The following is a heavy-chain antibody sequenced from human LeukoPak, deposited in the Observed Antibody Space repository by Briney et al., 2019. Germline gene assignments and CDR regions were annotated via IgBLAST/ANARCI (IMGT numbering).Heavy chain of an antibody. Sequence: KTSQTLSLTCTVSGASLSTSSWTWIRQPPGKGLECIGFIYYSGTAHYHPSLKSRVTISPDTSKNQFSLRLSSVTAADTAVYYCARHFSNGWSDKWGQGTLVTVS. CDR1: GASLSTSS. CDR2: IYYSGTA. J-gene: IGHJ4*02. V-gene: IGHV4-59*08. D-gene: IGHD6-19*01. CDR3: ARHFSNGWSDK.